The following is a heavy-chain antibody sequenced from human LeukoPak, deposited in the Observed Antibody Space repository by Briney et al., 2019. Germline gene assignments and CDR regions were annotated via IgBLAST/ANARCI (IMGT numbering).Heavy chain of an antibody. CDR1: GGSISSGDYY. CDR3: ARALGIDWYFDL. D-gene: IGHD7-27*01. CDR2: IYYSGST. V-gene: IGHV4-30-4*01. J-gene: IGHJ2*01. Sequence: SQTLSLTCTVSGGSISSGDYYWSWIRQPPGKGLEWIGYIYYSGSTYYNPSLKSRVTISVDTSKNQFSLKLSSVTAADTAVYYCARALGIDWYFDLWGRGTLVTVSS.